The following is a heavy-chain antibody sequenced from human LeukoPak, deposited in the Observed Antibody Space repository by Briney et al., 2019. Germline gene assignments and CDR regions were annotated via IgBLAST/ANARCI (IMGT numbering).Heavy chain of an antibody. J-gene: IGHJ4*02. CDR3: ARETYYSSGNVYNRIDY. CDR2: IRYDGSKK. Sequence: GGSLRLSCAASGFTFSSYGMHWVRQAPGKGLEWVAFIRYDGSKKYYADSVKGRFTISRDNSKNTLYLQMNSLTSDDTAVYFCARETYYSSGNVYNRIDYWGQGTLVTVSS. CDR1: GFTFSSYG. V-gene: IGHV3-30*02. D-gene: IGHD3-10*01.